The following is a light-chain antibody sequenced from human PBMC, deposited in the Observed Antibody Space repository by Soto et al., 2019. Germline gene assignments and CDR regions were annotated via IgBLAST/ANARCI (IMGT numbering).Light chain of an antibody. CDR3: FTHSGSSNV. J-gene: IGLJ1*01. CDR1: SRDVGASYY. Sequence: QSALTQPPSASGSPGQSVAISCTGTSRDVGASYYVSWYQQHSCKDPKLLLYEVNTLPSGVPDRFSGPKSGNTPSPTVSALMREDEADYYCFTHSGSSNVLGTGTKLTVL. CDR2: EVN. V-gene: IGLV2-8*01.